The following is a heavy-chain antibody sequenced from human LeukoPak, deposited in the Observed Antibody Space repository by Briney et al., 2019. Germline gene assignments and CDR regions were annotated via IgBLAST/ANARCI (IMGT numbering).Heavy chain of an antibody. D-gene: IGHD1-14*01. Sequence: GGSLRLSCAASGFTFSSYAMSWVRQAPGKGLEWVSAISGSGGSTYYADSVKGRFTISRDNAKNSLYLQMNSLRAEDTAVYYCASSPPGGPPHFDYWGQGTLVTVSS. V-gene: IGHV3-23*01. CDR3: ASSPPGGPPHFDY. J-gene: IGHJ4*02. CDR2: ISGSGGST. CDR1: GFTFSSYA.